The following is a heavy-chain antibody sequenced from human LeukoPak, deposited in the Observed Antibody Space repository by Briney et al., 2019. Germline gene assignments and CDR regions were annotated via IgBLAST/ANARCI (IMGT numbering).Heavy chain of an antibody. CDR1: GFTVSSKY. D-gene: IGHD4-23*01. CDR2: IYSDGDT. J-gene: IGHJ4*02. CDR3: ARSSGVITVAPFDC. Sequence: GSLRLSCPASGFTVSSKYMSWVRQAPGKGLEWVAVIYSDGDTYYTDSVKGRFTISRDNSKNTLYLQMNSLRAEDAAVYYCARSSGVITVAPFDCWGQGTLVTVSS. V-gene: IGHV3-53*01.